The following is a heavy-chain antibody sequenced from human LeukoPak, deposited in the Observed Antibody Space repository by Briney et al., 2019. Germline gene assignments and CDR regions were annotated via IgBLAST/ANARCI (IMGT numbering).Heavy chain of an antibody. D-gene: IGHD6-19*01. CDR1: GFTFSKYS. CDR3: ARGGKIAVVGTRSPQYFHH. V-gene: IGHV3-7*04. CDR2: IKQDESEK. J-gene: IGHJ1*01. Sequence: QTGGSLRLSCAVSGFTFSKYSMSWVRQAPGKGLEWVANIKQDESEKYYVDSVKGRFTISRDNAKDSLYLQLNSLRAEDTAVYYCARGGKIAVVGTRSPQYFHHWGQGTLVTVSS.